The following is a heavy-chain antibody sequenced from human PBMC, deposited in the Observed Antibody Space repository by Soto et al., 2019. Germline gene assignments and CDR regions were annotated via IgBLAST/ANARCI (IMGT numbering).Heavy chain of an antibody. J-gene: IGHJ4*02. CDR3: ASGVDSQMVYAKGGLFDY. CDR2: IYYSGST. V-gene: IGHV4-31*03. Sequence: SETLSLTCTVSGGSISSGGYYWSWIRQHPGKGLGWIGYIYYSGSTYYNPSLKSRVTISVDTSKNQFSLKLSSVTAADTAVYYCASGVDSQMVYAKGGLFDYWGQGTLVTVSS. D-gene: IGHD2-8*01. CDR1: GGSISSGGYY.